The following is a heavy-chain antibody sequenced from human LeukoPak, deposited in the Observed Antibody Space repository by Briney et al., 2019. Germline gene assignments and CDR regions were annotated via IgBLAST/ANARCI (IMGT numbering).Heavy chain of an antibody. V-gene: IGHV3-48*03. Sequence: PGGSLRLSCVASGLTFSNCELNWVRQAPGKGLEWISYISSSGSTSYYADSVKGRFTISRDNAKNSLFLRMNSLRAKDTAVYYCARSGYSSGWHDYWGQGTLVTVSS. CDR1: GLTFSNCE. CDR2: ISSSGSTS. J-gene: IGHJ4*02. D-gene: IGHD6-19*01. CDR3: ARSGYSSGWHDY.